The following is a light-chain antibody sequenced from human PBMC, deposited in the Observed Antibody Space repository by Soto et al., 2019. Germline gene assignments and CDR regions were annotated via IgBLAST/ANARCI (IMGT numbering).Light chain of an antibody. CDR3: QQRSNWIIT. J-gene: IGKJ5*01. Sequence: IVLTQSPATRSLSPGEGATLSWGASQSVSSYLAWYQQKPGQAPRLLIYDASNRATGIPARFSGSVSGTDGTITISSLEQEDGTVYDCQQRSNWIITFGQGTQLEI. V-gene: IGKV3-11*01. CDR1: QSVSSY. CDR2: DAS.